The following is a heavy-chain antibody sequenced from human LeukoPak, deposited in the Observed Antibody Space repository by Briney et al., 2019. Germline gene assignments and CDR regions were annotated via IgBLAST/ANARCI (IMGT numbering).Heavy chain of an antibody. Sequence: SETLSLTCTVSGGSISRYYWTWIRQSPGKGLEWIGYIYYSGSTNYNPSLQSRVTISVDTSKNQFSLNLSSVTAADTAVYYCARSRGPDTWGQGTMVTVSS. J-gene: IGHJ3*02. V-gene: IGHV4-59*01. D-gene: IGHD3-10*01. CDR2: IYYSGST. CDR1: GGSISRYY. CDR3: ARSRGPDT.